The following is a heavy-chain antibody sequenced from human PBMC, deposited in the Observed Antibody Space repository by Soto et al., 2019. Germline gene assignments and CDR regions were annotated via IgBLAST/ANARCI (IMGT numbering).Heavy chain of an antibody. J-gene: IGHJ4*02. CDR2: ISYDGSNK. Sequence: PGGSLRLSCAASGFTFSSYGMHWVRQAPGKGLEWVAVISYDGSNKYYADSVKGRFTISRDNSKNTLYLQMNSLRAEDTAVYYCAKDINLGLDYWGQGTLVTVSS. CDR1: GFTFSSYG. CDR3: AKDINLGLDY. D-gene: IGHD3-10*01. V-gene: IGHV3-30*18.